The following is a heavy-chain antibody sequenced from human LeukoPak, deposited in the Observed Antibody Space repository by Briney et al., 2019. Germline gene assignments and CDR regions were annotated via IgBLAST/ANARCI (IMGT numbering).Heavy chain of an antibody. D-gene: IGHD2-2*01. CDR2: INWSGGST. V-gene: IGHV3-20*03. CDR1: GXAFDEHG. CDR3: ARAPITSPFYFDY. J-gene: IGHJ4*02. Sequence: ASGXAFDEHGMSWVRQVPGKGLEWVSGINWSGGSTGYADPLRGRFTISRDNAKNSLYLQMDSLRAEDTALYYCARAPITSPFYFDYWGQGTLVXV.